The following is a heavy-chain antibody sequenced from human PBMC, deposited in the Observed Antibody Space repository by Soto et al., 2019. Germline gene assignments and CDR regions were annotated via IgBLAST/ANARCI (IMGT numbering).Heavy chain of an antibody. CDR1: GFTFSSYW. D-gene: IGHD1-26*01. Sequence: GGSLRLSCAASGFTFSSYWMNWVRQAPGKGLVWVSRINSDGSSTSYADSVKGRFTISRDNAKNTLYLQMNSRRAEDMAVYYCARDLGGSSALNYWGQGTLVTVSS. CDR3: ARDLGGSSALNY. J-gene: IGHJ4*02. CDR2: INSDGSST. V-gene: IGHV3-74*01.